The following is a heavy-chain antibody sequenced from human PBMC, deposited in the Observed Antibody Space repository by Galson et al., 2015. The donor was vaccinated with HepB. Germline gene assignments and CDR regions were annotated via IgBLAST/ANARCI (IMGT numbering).Heavy chain of an antibody. Sequence: SLRLSCAASGFTLSSYAMSWVRQAPGKGLEWVSAISGSGGSTYYADSVKGRFTISRDNSKNTLYLQMNSLRAEDTAVYYFAKDGGKAMAKGFDYWGQGTRVTVAA. D-gene: IGHD5-18*01. CDR2: ISGSGGST. CDR1: GFTLSSYA. CDR3: AKDGGKAMAKGFDY. V-gene: IGHV3-23*01. J-gene: IGHJ4*02.